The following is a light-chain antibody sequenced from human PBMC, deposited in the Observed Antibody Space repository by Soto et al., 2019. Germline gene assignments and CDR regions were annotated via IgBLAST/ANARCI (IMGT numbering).Light chain of an antibody. Sequence: AIQLTQSPSSLSASVGDGVTITCRASQGISSALAWYQQKPGKAPKLLIYDASSLESGVPSRFSGSGSGTEFTLTISSLQPDDFATYYCQQDNSYSWTFGQGTKVDIK. J-gene: IGKJ1*01. CDR2: DAS. CDR1: QGISSA. V-gene: IGKV1-13*02. CDR3: QQDNSYSWT.